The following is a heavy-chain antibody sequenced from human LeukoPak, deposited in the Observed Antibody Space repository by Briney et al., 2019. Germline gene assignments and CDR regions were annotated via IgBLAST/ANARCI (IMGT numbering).Heavy chain of an antibody. CDR1: GYTFTSYG. CDR3: ARDFRGNTVTSKGYTFDI. Sequence: VASVKVSCKASGYTFTSYGITWVRQAPGQGLKWMGWISAYNGNTNYAQRLQGRVTMTTDTSTSTAYMELRSLRSDDTAVYYCARDFRGNTVTSKGYTFDIWGQGTMVTVSS. CDR2: ISAYNGNT. J-gene: IGHJ3*02. D-gene: IGHD4-17*01. V-gene: IGHV1-18*01.